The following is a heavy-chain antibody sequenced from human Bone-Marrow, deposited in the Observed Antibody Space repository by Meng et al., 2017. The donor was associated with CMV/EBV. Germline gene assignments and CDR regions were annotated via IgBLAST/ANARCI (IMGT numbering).Heavy chain of an antibody. CDR2: IIPIFGTA. Sequence: SVKVSCKASGGTFSSYAISWVRQALGQGLEWMGGIIPIFGTANYAQKFQGRVTITTDESTSTAYVELSSLRSADTAVYYCARTVAYDFWSGYGYYYYGMDVWGQGTTVTVSS. V-gene: IGHV1-69*05. D-gene: IGHD3-3*01. CDR3: ARTVAYDFWSGYGYYYYGMDV. CDR1: GGTFSSYA. J-gene: IGHJ6*02.